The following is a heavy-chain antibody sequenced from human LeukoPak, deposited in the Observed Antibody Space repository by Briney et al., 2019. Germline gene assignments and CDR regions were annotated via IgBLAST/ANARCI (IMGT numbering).Heavy chain of an antibody. Sequence: SQTLSLTCTVSGGSISSGGYSWSWIRQHPGKGLEWIGYIYYSGTTYYNPSLRSRVTISVDTSKNQFSLRLSSVTAADTAVYYCARRSGWVSDIWGQGTMVTVSS. CDR1: GGSISSGGYS. CDR3: ARRSGWVSDI. D-gene: IGHD6-19*01. J-gene: IGHJ3*02. V-gene: IGHV4-31*03. CDR2: IYYSGTT.